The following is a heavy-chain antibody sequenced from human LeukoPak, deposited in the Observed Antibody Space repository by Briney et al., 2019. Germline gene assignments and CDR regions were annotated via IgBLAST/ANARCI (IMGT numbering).Heavy chain of an antibody. Sequence: VGSLRLSSASSLLSLSSFAISWVREGPARGLEWVSSIQGNAETFYADSVKGPFTISSDSSRSAVYFQLNKLRVEDTAIYYCARASWVSSTDAVRWGQGTLVTVSS. CDR2: IQGNAET. J-gene: IGHJ4*02. CDR1: LLSLSSFA. D-gene: IGHD2/OR15-2a*01. CDR3: ARASWVSSTDAVR. V-gene: IGHV3-23*01.